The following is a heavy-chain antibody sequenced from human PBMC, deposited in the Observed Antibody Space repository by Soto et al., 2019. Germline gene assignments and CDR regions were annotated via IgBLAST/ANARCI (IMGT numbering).Heavy chain of an antibody. V-gene: IGHV1-69*02. CDR1: GDTFNFYT. J-gene: IGHJ4*02. CDR2: SITDLSVS. CDR3: ATSFGSGYRAFDY. Sequence: QVQLGQSGAEVKKTGSSLMVSCKASGDTFNFYTINWVRHAPGLGLEWLGRSITDLSVSNYAQKFQGRVTITADKSTNTAYMEVRSVRSEDTAMYYCATSFGSGYRAFDYWGQGALVTVSS. D-gene: IGHD3-10*01.